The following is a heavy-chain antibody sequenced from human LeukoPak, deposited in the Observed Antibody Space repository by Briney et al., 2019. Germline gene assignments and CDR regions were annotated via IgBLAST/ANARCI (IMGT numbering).Heavy chain of an antibody. CDR1: GYTLTELS. V-gene: IGHV1-24*01. J-gene: IGHJ6*03. CDR3: ATATERYCSSTSCFPYDYYYMDV. Sequence: ASVKVSCKVSGYTLTELSMHWVRQAPGRGLEWMGGFDPEDGETIYAQKFQGRVTMTEDTSTDTAYMELSSLRSEDKAVYYCATATERYCSSTSCFPYDYYYMDVWGKGTTVTVSS. D-gene: IGHD2-2*01. CDR2: FDPEDGET.